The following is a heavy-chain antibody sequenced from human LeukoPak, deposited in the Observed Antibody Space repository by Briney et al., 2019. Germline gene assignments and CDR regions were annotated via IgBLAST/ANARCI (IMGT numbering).Heavy chain of an antibody. CDR2: ISYEGNNK. J-gene: IGHJ4*02. V-gene: IGHV3-30-3*01. D-gene: IGHD2-15*01. Sequence: GRSLRLSCAASGFTFSSYAMQWVRQAPGKGLEWVALISYEGNNKYYADSVRGRFTTPTDNSKNTLYLQINSLRADDTAVYYCAKHSVCSWYLPFEYWGQETLVTVS. CDR1: GFTFSSYA. CDR3: AKHSVCSWYLPFEY.